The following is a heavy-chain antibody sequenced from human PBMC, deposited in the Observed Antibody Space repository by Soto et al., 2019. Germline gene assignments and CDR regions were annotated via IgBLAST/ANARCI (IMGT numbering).Heavy chain of an antibody. J-gene: IGHJ4*02. V-gene: IGHV3-64*01. CDR3: ARDLASGAHY. CDR1: GFSFSVSA. D-gene: IGHD1-26*01. Sequence: GGSLRLSCAASGFSFSVSAMHWVRQAPGKGLEYVSAISSNGGSTYYANSVKGRFTIPRDNSKNTLYLQMGSLRAEDMAVYYCARDLASGAHYWGQGTLVTVSS. CDR2: ISSNGGST.